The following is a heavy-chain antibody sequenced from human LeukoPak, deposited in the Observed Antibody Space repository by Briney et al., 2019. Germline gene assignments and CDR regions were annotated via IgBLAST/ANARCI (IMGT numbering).Heavy chain of an antibody. D-gene: IGHD6-13*01. Sequence: AGGSLRLSCAASGFTFSDYYMSWIRQAPGKGLEWVSYISSSGSTIYYADSVKGRFTISRDNAKNLLYLQMNSLRAEDTAVYYCARDMAAAGGAFDIWGQGTMVTVSS. J-gene: IGHJ3*02. CDR2: ISSSGSTI. CDR3: ARDMAAAGGAFDI. CDR1: GFTFSDYY. V-gene: IGHV3-11*04.